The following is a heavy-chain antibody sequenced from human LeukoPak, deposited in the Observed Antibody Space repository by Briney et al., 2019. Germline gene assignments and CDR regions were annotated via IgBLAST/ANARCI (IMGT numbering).Heavy chain of an antibody. CDR1: GYTFTNYD. V-gene: IGHV1-8*01. J-gene: IGHJ4*02. CDR3: ARVRVGATRGAY. D-gene: IGHD1-26*01. CDR2: MNPNSGNT. Sequence: ASVKVSCKASGYTFTNYDINWVRQATGQGLEWMGWMNPNSGNTGYAQKFQGRVTMTRNTSISTAYMELSSLRSEDTAVYYCARVRVGATRGAYWGQGTLVTVSS.